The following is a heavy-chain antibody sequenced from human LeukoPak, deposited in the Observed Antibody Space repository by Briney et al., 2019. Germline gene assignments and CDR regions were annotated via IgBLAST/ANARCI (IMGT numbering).Heavy chain of an antibody. J-gene: IGHJ5*02. D-gene: IGHD3-3*01. CDR3: ARRITIFGVAPPGSWFDP. V-gene: IGHV4-59*08. Sequence: SETLSLTCAVSGGSISPYHWTWIRQPPGKGLEWIGYIYYSGNTNYNPSLKSRVTISVDTSKNQFSLKLSSVTAADTAVYYCARRITIFGVAPPGSWFDPWGQGTLVTVSS. CDR2: IYYSGNT. CDR1: GGSISPYH.